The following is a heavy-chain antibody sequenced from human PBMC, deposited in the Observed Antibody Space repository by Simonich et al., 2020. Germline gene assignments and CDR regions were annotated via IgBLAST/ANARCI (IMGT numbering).Heavy chain of an antibody. D-gene: IGHD1-26*01. CDR1: GGSISSYY. J-gene: IGHJ6*02. V-gene: IGHV4-59*08. CDR2: IYYRGST. Sequence: QVQLQESGPGLVKPSATLSLTCTVSGGSISSYYWSWIRQPPGKGLEWIGYIYYRGSTNYNPSLKRRVTISVDTSKTQFSLKLSSVTAADTAVYYCARSLGYYYYYYGMDVWGQGTTVTVSS. CDR3: ARSLGYYYYYYGMDV.